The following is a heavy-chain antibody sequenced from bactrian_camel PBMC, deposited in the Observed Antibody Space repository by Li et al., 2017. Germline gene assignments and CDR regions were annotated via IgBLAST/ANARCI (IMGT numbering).Heavy chain of an antibody. D-gene: IGHD2*01. Sequence: HVQLVESGGGSVQAGGSLRFSCVASGYWSNSNCMAWFRRPSGREREGVATIDNFGVATYADSVKGRFTISQDNAKSTLHLQMNSLKPEDTAMYYCAALKWSKQCWFQDLKALYRYNALGQGTQVTVS. CDR1: GYWSNSNC. J-gene: IGHJ4*01. CDR2: IDNFGVA. V-gene: IGHV3S53*01.